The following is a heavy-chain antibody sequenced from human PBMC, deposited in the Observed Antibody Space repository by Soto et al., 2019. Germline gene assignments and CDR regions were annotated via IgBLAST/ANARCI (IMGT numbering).Heavy chain of an antibody. V-gene: IGHV3-21*01. CDR3: ARDILAYCSSTSCLAGDY. D-gene: IGHD2-2*01. J-gene: IGHJ4*02. Sequence: EVQLVESGGGLVKPGGSLRLSCAASGFTFSTYSMNWVRQAPGKGLEWVSSISSSSSYIYYADSVKGRFTISRDNAKNSLYLQMNSLRAEDTAVYYCARDILAYCSSTSCLAGDYWGQGTLVTVSS. CDR2: ISSSSSYI. CDR1: GFTFSTYS.